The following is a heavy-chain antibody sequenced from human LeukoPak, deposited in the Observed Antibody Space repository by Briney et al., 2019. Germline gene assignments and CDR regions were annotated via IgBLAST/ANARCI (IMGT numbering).Heavy chain of an antibody. J-gene: IGHJ4*02. Sequence: ASVKVSCKASGYTFTSYGISWVRQAPGQGLEWMGWISAYNGNTNYAQKFQGRVTMTTDTSTSTAYMELRSLRSDDTAVYYCARAPYCHDSSGYYYYFDYWGQGTLVTVSS. CDR2: ISAYNGNT. D-gene: IGHD3-22*01. CDR3: ARAPYCHDSSGYYYYFDY. V-gene: IGHV1-18*01. CDR1: GYTFTSYG.